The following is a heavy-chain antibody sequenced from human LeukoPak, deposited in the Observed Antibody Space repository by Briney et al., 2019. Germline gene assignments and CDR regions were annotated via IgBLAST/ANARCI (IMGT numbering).Heavy chain of an antibody. CDR2: IYYSGST. Sequence: SETLSLTCTVSGGSISSYYWSWIRQPPGKGLEWIGYIYYSGSTNYNPSLKSRVTISVDTSKNQFSLKLSSVTAADTAVYYCASLDCSGGSCSPDYWGQGTLVTVSP. D-gene: IGHD2-15*01. CDR1: GGSISSYY. V-gene: IGHV4-59*08. CDR3: ASLDCSGGSCSPDY. J-gene: IGHJ4*02.